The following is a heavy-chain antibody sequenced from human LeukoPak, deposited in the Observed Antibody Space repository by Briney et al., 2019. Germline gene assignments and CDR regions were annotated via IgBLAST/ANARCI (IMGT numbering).Heavy chain of an antibody. CDR2: IYYSGST. J-gene: IGHJ4*02. D-gene: IGHD2-21*02. Sequence: SETLSLTCTVSSDSIYSSNYYCGWIRQPPGKGLEWIGSIYYSGSTYYNSSLKSRVTISVDTSKNQFSLKLSSLTAADTAVYYCARAAYCGGDCYLFDYWGQGTLVTVFS. CDR1: SDSIYSSNYY. CDR3: ARAAYCGGDCYLFDY. V-gene: IGHV4-39*01.